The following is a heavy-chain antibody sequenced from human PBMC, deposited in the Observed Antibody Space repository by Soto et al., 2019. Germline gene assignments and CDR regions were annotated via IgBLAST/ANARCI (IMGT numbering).Heavy chain of an antibody. Sequence: SETLSLTCSVSGGSISSYYWSWIRQPPGKGLEWIGYIYYSGSTNYNPSLKSRVTISVDTSKNQFSLKLSSVTAADTAVYYCARDHRGSYLDYWGQGTLVTVSS. J-gene: IGHJ4*02. CDR3: ARDHRGSYLDY. CDR2: IYYSGST. D-gene: IGHD1-26*01. CDR1: GGSISSYY. V-gene: IGHV4-59*01.